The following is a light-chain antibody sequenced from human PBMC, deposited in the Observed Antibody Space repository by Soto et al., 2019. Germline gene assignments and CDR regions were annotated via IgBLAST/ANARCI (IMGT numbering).Light chain of an antibody. Sequence: DLQMTQSPSSLSASVGDSITITCHASQDIKNYLNWYQQKPGKAPKLLIYDAFKSDTGVPSRFSGSGSGTDFTFTISNLQPEDIATYFCQQYDSLPPTFGGGTKVDI. CDR2: DAF. CDR3: QQYDSLPPT. J-gene: IGKJ4*01. V-gene: IGKV1-33*01. CDR1: QDIKNY.